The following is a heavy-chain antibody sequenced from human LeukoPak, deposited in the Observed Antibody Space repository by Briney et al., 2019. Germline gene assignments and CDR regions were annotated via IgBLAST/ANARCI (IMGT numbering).Heavy chain of an antibody. Sequence: ASVKVSCKASGYTFTSYYMHWVRQAPGQGLEWMGIINPSGGSTNYAQKFQGRVTMTRDTSTSTVYMELSSLRSEDTAVYYCARDRHSSGWYSRNYFDYWGQGTLVTVSS. CDR1: GYTFTSYY. J-gene: IGHJ4*02. D-gene: IGHD6-19*01. CDR3: ARDRHSSGWYSRNYFDY. V-gene: IGHV1-46*01. CDR2: INPSGGST.